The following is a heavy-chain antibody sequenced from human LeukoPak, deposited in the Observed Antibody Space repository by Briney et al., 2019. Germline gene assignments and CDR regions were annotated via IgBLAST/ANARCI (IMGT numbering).Heavy chain of an antibody. V-gene: IGHV3-74*01. J-gene: IGHJ3*02. CDR3: ARGSSRSPDAFDI. Sequence: GGSLRLSCAASGFTFSSYWMHWVRQAPGKGLVWVSRINSDGSSTSYADSVKGRFTISRDNAKNTLYLQMNSLRAEDTAVYYCARGSSRSPDAFDIWGQGAMVTVSS. D-gene: IGHD3-16*01. CDR1: GFTFSSYW. CDR2: INSDGSST.